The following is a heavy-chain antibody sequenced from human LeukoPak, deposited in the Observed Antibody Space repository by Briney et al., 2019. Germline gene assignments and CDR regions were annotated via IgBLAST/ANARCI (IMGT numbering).Heavy chain of an antibody. D-gene: IGHD6-13*01. CDR2: ISSSSSYI. Sequence: GGSLRLSCAASGFTFSSYSMNWVRQAPGKGLEWVSSISSSSSYIYYADSVKGRFTISRDNSKNALYLQMNSLRAEDTAVYYCAKDPRRYSRTGGYFDYWGQGTLVTVSS. V-gene: IGHV3-21*01. CDR1: GFTFSSYS. J-gene: IGHJ4*02. CDR3: AKDPRRYSRTGGYFDY.